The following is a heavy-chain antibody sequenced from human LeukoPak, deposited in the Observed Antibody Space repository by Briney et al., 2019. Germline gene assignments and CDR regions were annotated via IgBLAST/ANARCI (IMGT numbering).Heavy chain of an antibody. CDR1: GGSISSYY. Sequence: SETPSLTCTVSGGSISSYYWSWIRQPPGKGLEWIGYIYYSGSTNYNPSLKSRVTISVDTSKNQFSLKLSSVTAADTAVYYCARADSSGWYGRWPFDPWGQGTLVTVSS. D-gene: IGHD6-19*01. V-gene: IGHV4-59*01. CDR3: ARADSSGWYGRWPFDP. CDR2: IYYSGST. J-gene: IGHJ5*02.